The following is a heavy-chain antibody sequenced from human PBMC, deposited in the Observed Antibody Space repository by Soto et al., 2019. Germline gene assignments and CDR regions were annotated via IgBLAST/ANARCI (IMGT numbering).Heavy chain of an antibody. CDR2: IIPIFGTA. J-gene: IGHJ2*01. V-gene: IGHV1-69*01. CDR1: GGTFSSYA. D-gene: IGHD2-15*01. Sequence: QVQLVQSGAEVKKPGSSVKVSCKASGGTFSSYAISWVRQAPGQGLEWMGGIIPIFGTANYAQKFQGRVTITADESTSTAYMELSSLRSEDTAVYYCARVRCSGGSCSPYWYFDLWGRGTLVTVSS. CDR3: ARVRCSGGSCSPYWYFDL.